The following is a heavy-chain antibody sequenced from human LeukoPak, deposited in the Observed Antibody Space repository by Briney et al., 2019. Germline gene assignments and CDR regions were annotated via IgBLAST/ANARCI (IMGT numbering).Heavy chain of an antibody. J-gene: IGHJ4*02. CDR3: ARELKVGNMGYYFDY. Sequence: SETLSLTCTVSGGSISSYYWSWIRQPPGKGLEWIGYIFYSGSTNYNPSLKSRVTISVDTSKNQFSLELNSVTSADTAVYFCARELKVGNMGYYFDYWGQGTLVTVSS. CDR2: IFYSGST. V-gene: IGHV4-59*01. CDR1: GGSISSYY. D-gene: IGHD2/OR15-2a*01.